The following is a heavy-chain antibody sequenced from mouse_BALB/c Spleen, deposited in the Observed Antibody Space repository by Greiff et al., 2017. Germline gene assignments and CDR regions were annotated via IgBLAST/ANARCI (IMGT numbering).Heavy chain of an antibody. CDR1: GYTFTSYT. J-gene: IGHJ4*01. CDR3: ARSLTTVVPYYYAMDY. Sequence: QVQLQQSAAELARPGASVKMSCKASGYTFTSYTMHWVKQRPGQGLEWIGYINPSSGYTEYNQKFKDKTTLTADKSSSTAYMQLSSLTSEDSAVYYCARSLTTVVPYYYAMDYWGQGTSVTVSS. D-gene: IGHD1-1*01. V-gene: IGHV1-4*02. CDR2: INPSSGYT.